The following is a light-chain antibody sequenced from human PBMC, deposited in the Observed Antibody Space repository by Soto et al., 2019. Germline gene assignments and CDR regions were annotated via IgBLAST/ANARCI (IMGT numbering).Light chain of an antibody. Sequence: EIVMTQSPATLSLSPGERATLSCRASQSVSRNLAWYQQKPGQAPRLLIYGASTRATGIPARFSGSGSGTEFTLTISSLQYEDFAVYYCQQYNNWTPTFGQGTKVDIK. CDR2: GAS. V-gene: IGKV3-15*01. J-gene: IGKJ1*01. CDR1: QSVSRN. CDR3: QQYNNWTPT.